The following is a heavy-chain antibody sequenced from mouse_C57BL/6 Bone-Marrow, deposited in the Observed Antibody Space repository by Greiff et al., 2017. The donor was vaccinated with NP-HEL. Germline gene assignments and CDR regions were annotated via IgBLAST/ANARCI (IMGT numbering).Heavy chain of an antibody. V-gene: IGHV1-4*01. J-gene: IGHJ1*03. D-gene: IGHD1-1*01. CDR2: INPSSGYT. Sequence: QVQLKESGAELARPGASVKMSCKASGYTFTSYTMHWVKQRPGQGLEWIGYINPSSGYTKYNQKFKDKATLTADKSSSTAYMQLSSLTSEDSAVYYCARDYGSSLWWYFDVWGTGTTVTVSS. CDR3: ARDYGSSLWWYFDV. CDR1: GYTFTSYT.